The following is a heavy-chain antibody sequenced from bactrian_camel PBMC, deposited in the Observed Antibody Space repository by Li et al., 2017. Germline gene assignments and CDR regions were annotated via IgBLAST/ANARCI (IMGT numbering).Heavy chain of an antibody. CDR2: FDGFGTI. CDR3: AAAARELQLWDPRPGPARLTLVT. J-gene: IGHJ6*01. Sequence: HVQLVESGGGLVQPGGSLRLSCETSQDVVCGAWFRQAPGEGREGVASFDGFGTINYVASVKGRFALSKDNAKNTLYLQMDNLKPTDTGVYYCAAAARELQLWDPRPGPARLTLVTGARGPRSPSP. D-gene: IGHD3*01. CDR1: QDVVC. V-gene: IGHV3S53*01.